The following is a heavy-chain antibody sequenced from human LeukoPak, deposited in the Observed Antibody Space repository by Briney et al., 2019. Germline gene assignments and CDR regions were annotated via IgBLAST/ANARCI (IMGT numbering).Heavy chain of an antibody. Sequence: SETLSLTCTVSGDSISTSFWNWIRQPPGKRLEWIGYIYNSGSTNYNPSLKSRVTMSLDTSKNQFSLNLTSVTAADTAVYYCARRGPTDYGGKYYMDVWGRGTAVTVSS. CDR3: ARRGPTDYGGKYYMDV. D-gene: IGHD4-23*01. CDR1: GDSISTSF. J-gene: IGHJ6*03. CDR2: IYNSGST. V-gene: IGHV4-59*01.